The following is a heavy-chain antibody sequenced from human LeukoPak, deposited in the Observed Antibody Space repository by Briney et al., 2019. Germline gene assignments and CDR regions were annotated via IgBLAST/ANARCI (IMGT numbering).Heavy chain of an antibody. D-gene: IGHD2-2*02. CDR3: AKDPFLPPLGKPLLYASGY. CDR1: GFTFSSYA. V-gene: IGHV3-23*01. Sequence: GGSLRLSGAASGFTFSSYAWSWVGQPQGKGLEWVSAISGSGGSTYYADSVKGRFTISRDNSKNTLYLQMNSLRAEDTAVYYCAKDPFLPPLGKPLLYASGYWGQGTLVTVSS. J-gene: IGHJ4*02. CDR2: ISGSGGST.